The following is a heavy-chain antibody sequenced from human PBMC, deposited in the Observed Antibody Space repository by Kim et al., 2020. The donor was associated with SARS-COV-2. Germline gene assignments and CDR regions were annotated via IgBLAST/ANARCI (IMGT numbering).Heavy chain of an antibody. CDR3: AKGDSYGLWCSFDY. CDR2: ISGSGGST. Sequence: GGSLRLSCAASGFTFSSYAMNWVRQAPGKGLEWVSTISGSGGSTYYADSVKGRFTISRDNSKNTLYLQMNSLRAEDTAVYYCAKGDSYGLWCSFDYWGQGTLVTVSS. CDR1: GFTFSSYA. J-gene: IGHJ4*02. V-gene: IGHV3-23*01. D-gene: IGHD5-18*01.